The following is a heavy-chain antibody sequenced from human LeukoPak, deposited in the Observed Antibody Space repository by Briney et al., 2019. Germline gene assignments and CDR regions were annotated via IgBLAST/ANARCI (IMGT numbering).Heavy chain of an antibody. CDR1: GITVYNNY. CDR2: ISGSDGST. D-gene: IGHD1-7*01. V-gene: IGHV3-23*01. CDR3: ANQLRSYYYYYMDV. J-gene: IGHJ6*03. Sequence: PGGSLRLSCAASGITVYNNYMSWVRQAPGKGLEWVSSISGSDGSTYYANSVQGRFTISRDNSKNTLYLQMNSLRAEDTAVYYCANQLRSYYYYYMDVWGKGTTVTVSS.